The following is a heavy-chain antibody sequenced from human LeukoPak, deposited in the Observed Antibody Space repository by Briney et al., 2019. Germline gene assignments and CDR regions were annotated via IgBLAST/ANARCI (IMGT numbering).Heavy chain of an antibody. CDR1: GFTFSSYP. Sequence: GGSLRLSCSASGFTFSSYPMHWVRQAPGQGLEYVSAISSNGGSTYYADSVKGRVTISRDNSKNTLYLQMSSLRAEDTAVYYCARHPWNSGMDVWGQGTTVTVSS. D-gene: IGHD1-1*01. CDR2: ISSNGGST. V-gene: IGHV3-64D*06. CDR3: ARHPWNSGMDV. J-gene: IGHJ6*02.